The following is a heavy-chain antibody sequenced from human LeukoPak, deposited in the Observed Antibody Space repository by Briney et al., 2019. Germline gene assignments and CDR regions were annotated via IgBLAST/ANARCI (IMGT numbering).Heavy chain of an antibody. J-gene: IGHJ2*01. D-gene: IGHD6-19*01. CDR2: IYYSETGSS. V-gene: IGHV4-39*07. CDR1: GGSISNGSYF. Sequence: SETLSLTCTVSGGSISNGSYFWAWIRQPPGKGLEWIGSIYYSETGSSYYSPSLKSRVSMSVDRSKNQFSLKLSSVTAADTAVYHCARDRSGWYVWYFDLWGRGTLVTVSS. CDR3: ARDRSGWYVWYFDL.